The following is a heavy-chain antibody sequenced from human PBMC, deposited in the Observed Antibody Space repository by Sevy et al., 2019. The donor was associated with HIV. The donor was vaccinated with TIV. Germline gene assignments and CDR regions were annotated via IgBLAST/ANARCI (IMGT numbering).Heavy chain of an antibody. D-gene: IGHD2-2*01. Sequence: ASVKVSCRASGYTFRSYGISWVRQAPGQGLEWMGWISPYTGDTDFPQKVQGRVSMTSDTSTSTAYMEQRSLRSDDTAVYYCTRDKPQGVVVLPGAMWGGVDYWGQGTLVTVSS. J-gene: IGHJ4*02. V-gene: IGHV1-18*01. CDR3: TRDKPQGVVVLPGAMWGGVDY. CDR2: ISPYTGDT. CDR1: GYTFRSYG.